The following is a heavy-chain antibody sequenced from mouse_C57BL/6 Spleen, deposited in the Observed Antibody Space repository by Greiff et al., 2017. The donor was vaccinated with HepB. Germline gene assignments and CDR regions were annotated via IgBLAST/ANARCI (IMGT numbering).Heavy chain of an antibody. J-gene: IGHJ3*01. CDR3: AKIVDYYGSQAWFAY. D-gene: IGHD1-1*01. Sequence: EVQLQQSGPELVKPGASVKISCKASGYTFTDYYMNWVKQSHGKSLEWIGDINPNNGGTSYNQKFKGKATLTVDKSSSTAYMELRSLTSEDSAVYYCAKIVDYYGSQAWFAYWGQGTLVTVSA. CDR1: GYTFTDYY. CDR2: INPNNGGT. V-gene: IGHV1-26*01.